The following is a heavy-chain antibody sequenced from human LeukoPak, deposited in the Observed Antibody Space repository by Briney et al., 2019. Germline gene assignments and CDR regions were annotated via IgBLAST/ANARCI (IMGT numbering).Heavy chain of an antibody. CDR2: ISYDGSNK. V-gene: IGHV3-30*18. J-gene: IGHJ6*03. CDR1: GFTFSSYG. Sequence: GGSLRLSCAASGFTFSSYGMHWVRQAPGKGLEWVAVISYDGSNKYYADSVKGRFTISRDNSKDTLYLQMNSLRAEDTAVYYCAKDRRGDYYYYYMDVWGKGTTVTVPS. CDR3: AKDRRGDYYYYYMDV. D-gene: IGHD4-17*01.